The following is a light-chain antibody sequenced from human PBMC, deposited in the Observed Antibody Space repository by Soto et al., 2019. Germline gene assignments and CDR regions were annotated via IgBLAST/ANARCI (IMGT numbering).Light chain of an antibody. Sequence: DIQMTQSPSSLSASVGDRVTITCRASQGISNYLAWYQQKPGEVPKLLIYAASTLQSGVSSRFSGSGSGTDFTLTIRSLLPEDVATYYCQKYNSVPLTFGPGTKVEIK. V-gene: IGKV1-27*01. CDR3: QKYNSVPLT. CDR1: QGISNY. CDR2: AAS. J-gene: IGKJ3*01.